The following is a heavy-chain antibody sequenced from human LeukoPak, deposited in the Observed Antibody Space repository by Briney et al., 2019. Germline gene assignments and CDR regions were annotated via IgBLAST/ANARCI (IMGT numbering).Heavy chain of an antibody. D-gene: IGHD6-6*01. CDR1: GYTFSDYY. CDR3: AREGDYSNSLDY. J-gene: IGHJ4*02. CDR2: INPNSGGT. Sequence: ASVKVSCKASGYTFSDYYMHWVRQAPGQGLEWMGWINPNSGGTNYAQKFQGRVTVTGDTPISTAYKELTRVTSDDTAVYYCAREGDYSNSLDYWGQGTLLTVSS. V-gene: IGHV1-2*02.